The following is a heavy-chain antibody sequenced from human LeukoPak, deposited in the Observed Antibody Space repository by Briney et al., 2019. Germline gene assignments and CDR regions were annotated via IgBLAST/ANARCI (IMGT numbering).Heavy chain of an antibody. J-gene: IGHJ4*02. CDR1: GYSISSGYY. D-gene: IGHD3/OR15-3a*01. Sequence: SETLSLTCTVSGYSISSGYYWGWIRQPPGKGLEWIGSIYHSGSTYYNPSLKSRVTISVDTSKNQFSLKLSSVTAADTAVYYCARVRGFGPYYFDYWGQGTLVTVSS. CDR3: ARVRGFGPYYFDY. V-gene: IGHV4-38-2*02. CDR2: IYHSGST.